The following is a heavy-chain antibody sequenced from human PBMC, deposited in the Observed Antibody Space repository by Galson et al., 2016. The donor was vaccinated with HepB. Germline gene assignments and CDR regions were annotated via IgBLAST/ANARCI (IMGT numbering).Heavy chain of an antibody. Sequence: SCKASGYTFSIYTIHWVRQAPGQRLEWMGWINAGNGNTKYSQKFQDRVTITRDRSASTVYMELSSLRSEDTAMFYCARELGTKNDYWGQGTLVTVSS. J-gene: IGHJ4*02. CDR2: INAGNGNT. CDR1: GYTFSIYT. CDR3: ARELGTKNDY. V-gene: IGHV1-3*01. D-gene: IGHD3-16*01.